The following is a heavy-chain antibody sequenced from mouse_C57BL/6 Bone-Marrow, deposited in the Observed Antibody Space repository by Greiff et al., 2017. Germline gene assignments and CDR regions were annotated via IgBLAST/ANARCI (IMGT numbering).Heavy chain of an antibody. J-gene: IGHJ2*01. CDR2: IDPSDSYT. CDR3: ARSYYYGSSYPYYFDY. CDR1: GYTFTSYW. V-gene: IGHV1-50*01. D-gene: IGHD1-1*01. Sequence: VQLQQPGAELVKPGASVKLSCKASGYTFTSYWMQWVKQRPGQGLEWIGEIDPSDSYTNYNQKFKGKATLTVDTSSSTAYMQLSSLTSEDSAVYYCARSYYYGSSYPYYFDYWGQGTTLTVSS.